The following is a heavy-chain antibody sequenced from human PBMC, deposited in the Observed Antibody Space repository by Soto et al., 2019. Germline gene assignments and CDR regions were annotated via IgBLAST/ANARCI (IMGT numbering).Heavy chain of an antibody. CDR3: VRDLHEPLAADALREAN. CDR1: GFTFSSYE. V-gene: IGHV3-48*03. J-gene: IGHJ4*02. D-gene: IGHD4-17*01. Sequence: EMQLVQSGGGLVQPGGSLRLSCEASGFTFSSYEMHWVRQAPGKGLEWISYISSSGTGTYYADSVRGRFTMSRDNTKNSVSLQMYSLRAEDTAIYYCVRDLHEPLAADALREANWGQGTQVTVSS. CDR2: ISSSGTGT.